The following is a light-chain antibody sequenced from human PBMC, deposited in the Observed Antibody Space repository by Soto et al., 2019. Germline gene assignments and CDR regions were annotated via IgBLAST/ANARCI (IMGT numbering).Light chain of an antibody. CDR1: SSNVGDYNY. CDR2: EVS. CDR3: RSHAGIINVV. Sequence: QSALTQPASVSGSPGQSITISCTGTSSNVGDYNYVSWYPEHPGKAPKLMIYEVSNRPSGVSNRFSGSKSGNMASLTISGLQTEDEADYYCRSHAGIINVVFGGGTTLTVL. J-gene: IGLJ3*02. V-gene: IGLV2-14*01.